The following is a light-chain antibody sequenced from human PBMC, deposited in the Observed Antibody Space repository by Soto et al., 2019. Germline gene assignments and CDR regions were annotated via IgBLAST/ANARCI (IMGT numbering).Light chain of an antibody. J-gene: IGLJ1*01. CDR3: SSYTSSSTLHV. CDR2: DVS. Sequence: QSVLTQPASVSGSPGQSITISCTGTSSDVGGYNYVSWYQQHPGKAPKLMIYDVSNRPSGVSNRFSGSKSGNTASLTISGLQAEDEADYYCSSYTSSSTLHVFGTGTTVTVL. CDR1: SSDVGGYNY. V-gene: IGLV2-14*01.